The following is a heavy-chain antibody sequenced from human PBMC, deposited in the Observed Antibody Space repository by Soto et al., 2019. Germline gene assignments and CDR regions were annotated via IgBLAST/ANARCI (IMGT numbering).Heavy chain of an antibody. V-gene: IGHV4-59*01. CDR1: GGSISTYY. J-gene: IGHJ4*02. Sequence: SETLSLTCTVSGGSISTYYWSWIRQPPGKGLEWIGYIYYSGNTNYDPSLKSRVTISIDTSKNQFSLKLSSVTAADTAVYYCAFGSGWNDLDYWAQGTLVTVSS. CDR3: AFGSGWNDLDY. CDR2: IYYSGNT. D-gene: IGHD6-19*01.